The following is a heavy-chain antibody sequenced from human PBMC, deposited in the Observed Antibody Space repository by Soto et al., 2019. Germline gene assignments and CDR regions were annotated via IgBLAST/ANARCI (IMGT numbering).Heavy chain of an antibody. J-gene: IGHJ6*02. CDR2: ISSSSSYI. CDR3: ARKKFSKGSSPYGMDV. V-gene: IGHV3-21*01. Sequence: GGSLRLSCAASGFTFSSYSMNWVRQAPGKGLEWVSSISSSSSYIYYADSVKGRFTISRDNAKNSLYLQMNSLRAEDTAVYYCARKKFSKGSSPYGMDVWGQGTTVTISS. D-gene: IGHD1-26*01. CDR1: GFTFSSYS.